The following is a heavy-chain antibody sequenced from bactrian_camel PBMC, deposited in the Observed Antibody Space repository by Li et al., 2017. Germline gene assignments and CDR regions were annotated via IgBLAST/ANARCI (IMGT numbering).Heavy chain of an antibody. Sequence: HVQLVESGGGSVQAGGSLRLSCTASGNIPDKMRMGWFRQTSGKEREGVAAIDSVGTTTYADSVKARFTVSKGNAKNTLTLQTNSLKPEDTAVYVCAAESVVSCTSWYGGKLDPNEYDYWGQGTQVTVS. V-gene: IGHV3S53*01. CDR2: IDSVGTT. J-gene: IGHJ4*01. D-gene: IGHD6*01. CDR1: GNIPDKMR. CDR3: AAESVVSCTSWYGGKLDPNEYDY.